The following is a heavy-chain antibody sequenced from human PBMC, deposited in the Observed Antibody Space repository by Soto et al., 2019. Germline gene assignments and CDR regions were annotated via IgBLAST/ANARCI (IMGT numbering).Heavy chain of an antibody. CDR3: ARGYNWNYFGY. Sequence: QVQLVQSGAEVKKPGASVKVSCKASGYTFTSYAMHWVRQAPGQRLEWMGWINAGNGNTKYSQKFQGRVTITRDTSASTAYMELSSLRSEDTAVYSCARGYNWNYFGYWGQGTLVTVSS. CDR1: GYTFTSYA. V-gene: IGHV1-3*01. J-gene: IGHJ4*02. D-gene: IGHD1-20*01. CDR2: INAGNGNT.